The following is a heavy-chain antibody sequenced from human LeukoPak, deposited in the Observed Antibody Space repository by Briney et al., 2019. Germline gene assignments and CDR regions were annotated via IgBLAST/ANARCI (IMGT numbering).Heavy chain of an antibody. V-gene: IGHV3-20*04. CDR2: INWNGGST. CDR3: ARLLAYGSGGEAFGY. J-gene: IGHJ4*02. Sequence: GGSLRLSCAASGFTFADYGMSWVRQAPGQGLEWGSGINWNGGSTGYADSVKGRFTISRDNAKNSLYLQMNSLRAEDTAVYYCARLLAYGSGGEAFGYWGQGSLVTVAS. CDR1: GFTFADYG. D-gene: IGHD3-10*01.